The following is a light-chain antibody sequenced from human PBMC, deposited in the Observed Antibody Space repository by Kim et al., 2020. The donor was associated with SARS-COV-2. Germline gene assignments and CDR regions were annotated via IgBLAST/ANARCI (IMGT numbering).Light chain of an antibody. CDR3: QQYATSPWT. J-gene: IGKJ1*01. V-gene: IGKV3-20*01. CDR2: GAS. CDR1: QSVSSSF. Sequence: PGERATLSCRTSQSVSSSFLAWYQQKPGQAPRLVMYGASSRATGIPDRFSGSGSGTDFTLTISRLEPEDFAVYYCQQYATSPWTFGQGTKV.